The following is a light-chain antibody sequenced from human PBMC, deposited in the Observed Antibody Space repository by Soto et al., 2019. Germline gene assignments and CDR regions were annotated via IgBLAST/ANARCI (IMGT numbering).Light chain of an antibody. CDR1: QSVSSY. Sequence: EIVLTQSPATLSLSPGERATLSCRASQSVSSYLGWYQQKPGQAPRLLIYDASNRATGIPARFSGSGSGTDVTLTISSLGPADFAVYHCQHRGTFGQGTRLEIK. CDR2: DAS. J-gene: IGKJ5*01. CDR3: QHRGT. V-gene: IGKV3-11*01.